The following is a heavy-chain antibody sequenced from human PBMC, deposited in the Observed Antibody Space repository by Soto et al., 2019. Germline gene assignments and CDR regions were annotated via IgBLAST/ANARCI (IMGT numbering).Heavy chain of an antibody. CDR3: TRHQVKADY. CDR1: GFTFSSYW. CDR2: IKEDGSEQ. J-gene: IGHJ4*02. V-gene: IGHV3-7*01. D-gene: IGHD3-10*01. Sequence: EVQLVESGGGLVQPGGSLRLSCAASGFTFSSYWMTWVRQAPGKGLEWVAKIKEDGSEQNYVDSVKGRFTISRDNAKSSLYLQMNSLRVDDTAMDYCTRHQVKADYWGQGTLVTVSS.